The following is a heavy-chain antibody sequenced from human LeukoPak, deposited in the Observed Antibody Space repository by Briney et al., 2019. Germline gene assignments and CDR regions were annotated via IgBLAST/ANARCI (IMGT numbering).Heavy chain of an antibody. CDR2: IWYDGSNK. CDR1: GFTFSSYG. V-gene: IGHV3-33*01. D-gene: IGHD1-26*01. CDR3: ARKAQTGSHSGPFDI. J-gene: IGHJ3*02. Sequence: GRSLRLSCAASGFTFSSYGMHWVRQAPGKGLEWVAVIWYDGSNKYYADSVKGRFTISRDNSKNTLYLQMNSLRAEDTAVYYCARKAQTGSHSGPFDIWGQGTLVTVSS.